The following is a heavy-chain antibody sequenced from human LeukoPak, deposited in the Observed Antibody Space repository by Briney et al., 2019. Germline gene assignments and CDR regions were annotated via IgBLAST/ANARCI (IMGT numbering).Heavy chain of an antibody. CDR3: AKLSLGATYYFDY. V-gene: IGHV3-23*01. CDR1: GFTFSSYS. D-gene: IGHD1-26*01. Sequence: QTGGSLRLSCAASGFTFSSYSMNWVRQAPGRGLEWVSAISGSGGSTYYADSVKGRFTISRDNSKNTLYLQMNSLRAEDTAVYYCAKLSLGATYYFDYWGQGTLVTVSS. J-gene: IGHJ4*02. CDR2: ISGSGGST.